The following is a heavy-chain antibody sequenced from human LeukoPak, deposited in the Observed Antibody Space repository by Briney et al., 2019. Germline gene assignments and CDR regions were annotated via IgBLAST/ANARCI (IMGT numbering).Heavy chain of an antibody. CDR3: AKDTDYGDYGGVLDY. V-gene: IGHV3-23*01. CDR1: GFTFGSYA. CDR2: ISGSGGST. D-gene: IGHD4-17*01. J-gene: IGHJ4*02. Sequence: GGSLRLSCAASGFTFGSYAMSWVRQAPGKGLEWVSAISGSGGSTYYADSVKGRFTISRDNSKNTLYLQMNSLRAEDTAVYYCAKDTDYGDYGGVLDYWGQGTLVTVSS.